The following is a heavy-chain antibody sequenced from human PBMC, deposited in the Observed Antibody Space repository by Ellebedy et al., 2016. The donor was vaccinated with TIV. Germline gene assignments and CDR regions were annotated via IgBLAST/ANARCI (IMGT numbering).Heavy chain of an antibody. D-gene: IGHD4-11*01. V-gene: IGHV4-39*07. CDR1: GGSISSSSYY. J-gene: IGHJ4*02. CDR3: ARGTYSNYVFDY. CDR2: IFYGGST. Sequence: MPSETLSLTCTVSGGSISSSSYYWGWIRQPPGKGLEWTGSIFYGGSTYYNPSLRRRVTISVDTSKNQFSLKLSSVTAADTAVYFCARGTYSNYVFDYWGQGILVTVSS.